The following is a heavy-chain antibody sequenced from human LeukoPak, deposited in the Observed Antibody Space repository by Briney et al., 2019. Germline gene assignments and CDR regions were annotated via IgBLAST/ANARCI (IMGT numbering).Heavy chain of an antibody. V-gene: IGHV4-34*01. Sequence: SETLSLTCAVYGGSFSGYYWSWIRQPPGKGLEWIGEINHSGSTNYNPSLKSRVTISVDTSKNQFSLKLSSVTAADAAVYYCARVTGYSSTWGQGTLVTVSS. CDR2: INHSGST. D-gene: IGHD6-19*01. J-gene: IGHJ5*02. CDR3: ARVTGYSST. CDR1: GGSFSGYY.